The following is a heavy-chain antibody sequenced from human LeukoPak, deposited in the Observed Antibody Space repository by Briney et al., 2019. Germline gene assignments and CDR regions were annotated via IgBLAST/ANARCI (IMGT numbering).Heavy chain of an antibody. D-gene: IGHD4/OR15-4a*01. J-gene: IGHJ4*02. CDR3: AKTYGGKRPIDY. CDR1: GFTFSSYS. Sequence: GGSLRLSCAASGFTFSSYSMNWVRQAPGKGLEWVSSISSSSSYIYYADSVKGRFIISRDNAKNSLYLQMNSLRAEDTAVYYCAKTYGGKRPIDYWGQGTLVTVSS. CDR2: ISSSSSYI. V-gene: IGHV3-21*01.